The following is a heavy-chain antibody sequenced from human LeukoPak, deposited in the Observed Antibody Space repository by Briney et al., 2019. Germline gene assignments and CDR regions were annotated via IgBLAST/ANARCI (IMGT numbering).Heavy chain of an antibody. CDR2: ISSSSSYI. CDR3: ARDLSGSYYFDY. Sequence: GGSLRLSCAASGFTFSSYSMNWVRQAPGKGLEWVSSISSSSSYIYYADSVKGRFTISRDNAKNSLYLQMNSLRAEDTAVYYCARDLSGSYYFDYWGLGTLVTVSS. J-gene: IGHJ4*02. V-gene: IGHV3-21*01. CDR1: GFTFSSYS. D-gene: IGHD1-26*01.